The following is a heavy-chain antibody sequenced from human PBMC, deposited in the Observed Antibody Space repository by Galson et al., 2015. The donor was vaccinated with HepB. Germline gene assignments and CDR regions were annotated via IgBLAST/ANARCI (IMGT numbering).Heavy chain of an antibody. J-gene: IGHJ6*02. CDR3: ARDRIAAAGSAPEF. V-gene: IGHV3-30*04. D-gene: IGHD6-13*01. CDR1: GFTFSSYA. Sequence: SLRLSCAASGFTFSSYAMHWVRQAPGKGLEWVAVISYDGSNKYYADSVKGRFTISRDNSKNTLYLQMNSLRAEDTAVYYCARDRIAAAGSAPEFWGQGTTVTVSS. CDR2: ISYDGSNK.